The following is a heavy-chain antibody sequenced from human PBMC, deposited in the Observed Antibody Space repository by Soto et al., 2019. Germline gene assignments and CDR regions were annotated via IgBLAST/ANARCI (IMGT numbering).Heavy chain of an antibody. CDR3: ARRYGYSFDY. CDR1: GGSISSYY. D-gene: IGHD1-1*01. Sequence: QVQLQESGPRLVKPSETLSLTCTVSGGSISSYYWSWTRQPPGKVLEWIGYIYYSGTTNYNPSPTSRVTISVYTSKNQFSLKLSSVTSADTVVYYCARRYGYSFDYWGQGTLVTVSS. J-gene: IGHJ4*02. V-gene: IGHV4-59*08. CDR2: IYYSGTT.